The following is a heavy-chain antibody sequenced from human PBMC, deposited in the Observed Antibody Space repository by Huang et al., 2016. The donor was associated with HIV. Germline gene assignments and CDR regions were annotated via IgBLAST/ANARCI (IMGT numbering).Heavy chain of an antibody. Sequence: QVQLVESGGGVVQPGRSLRLSCAASGFTFSSYGMHWVRQAPGKGVEWVAGIWYDVSNKYYADSVKVRFTISRDNSKNTLYLQMNSLKTEDTAVYYCALKGDSSGWEYFRHWGQGTLVTVSS. V-gene: IGHV3-33*08. D-gene: IGHD6-19*01. J-gene: IGHJ1*01. CDR2: IWYDVSNK. CDR1: GFTFSSYG. CDR3: ALKGDSSGWEYFRH.